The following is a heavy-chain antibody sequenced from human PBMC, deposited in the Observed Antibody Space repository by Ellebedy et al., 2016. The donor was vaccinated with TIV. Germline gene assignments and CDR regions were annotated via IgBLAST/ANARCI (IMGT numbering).Heavy chain of an antibody. CDR3: ARKYYFDY. Sequence: ASVKVSCKVSGYTLTDLSIHWVRQAPGKGLEWMGGLDPEYGKTVYAQNFQGRVTMTSDTSTSTVYMELSSLRSDDTAIYYCARKYYFDYWGQGTLVTVSS. CDR2: LDPEYGKT. J-gene: IGHJ4*02. V-gene: IGHV1-24*01. CDR1: GYTLTDLS.